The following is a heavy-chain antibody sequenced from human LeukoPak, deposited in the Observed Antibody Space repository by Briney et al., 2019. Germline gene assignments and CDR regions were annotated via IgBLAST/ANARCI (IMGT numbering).Heavy chain of an antibody. CDR1: GFTFSSYE. D-gene: IGHD2-15*01. CDR2: ISSSGSTI. J-gene: IGHJ6*03. Sequence: GGSLRLSCAASGFTFSSYEMNWVRQAPGKGLEWVSYISSSGSTIYYADSVKGRFTISRDNAKNTLYLQMNSLRAEDTAVYYCAKDAAYYYYMDVWGKGTTVTVSS. V-gene: IGHV3-48*03. CDR3: AKDAAYYYYMDV.